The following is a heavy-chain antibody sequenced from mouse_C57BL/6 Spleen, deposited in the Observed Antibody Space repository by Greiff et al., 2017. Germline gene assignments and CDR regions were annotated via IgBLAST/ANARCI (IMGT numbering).Heavy chain of an antibody. CDR2: ISDGGSYT. D-gene: IGHD1-1*01. Sequence: EVMLVESGGGLVKPGGSLKLSCAASGFTFSSYAMSWVRQTPEKRLEWVATISDGGSYTYYPDNVKGRFTISRDNAKNNLYLQMSHLKSEDTAMYYCAREFTTVEPWYFDVWGTGTTVTVSS. V-gene: IGHV5-4*01. CDR1: GFTFSSYA. CDR3: AREFTTVEPWYFDV. J-gene: IGHJ1*03.